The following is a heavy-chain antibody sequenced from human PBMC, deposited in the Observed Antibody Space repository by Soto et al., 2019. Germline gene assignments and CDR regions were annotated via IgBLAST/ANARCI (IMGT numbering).Heavy chain of an antibody. CDR2: IYYSGST. D-gene: IGHD2-15*01. Sequence: TSETLSLTCTVSGGSVSSGSYYWSWIRQPPGKGLEWIGYIYYSGSTNYNPSLKSRVTISVDTSKNQFSLKLSSVIAADTAVYYCARGGCSGGSCYMVDWGQGTLVTVSS. CDR3: ARGGCSGGSCYMVD. V-gene: IGHV4-61*01. J-gene: IGHJ4*02. CDR1: GGSVSSGSYY.